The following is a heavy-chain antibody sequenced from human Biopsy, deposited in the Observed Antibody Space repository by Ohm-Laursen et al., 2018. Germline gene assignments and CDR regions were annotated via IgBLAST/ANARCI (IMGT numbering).Heavy chain of an antibody. CDR1: GHSVRSGYY. V-gene: IGHV4-38-2*01. CDR2: IFQNGYT. CDR3: AADADGYYTEFDY. D-gene: IGHD3-3*01. Sequence: GTLSLTCAVSGHSVRSGYYWGWIRQPPGKGLEWIGSIFQNGYTYYNPSLETRVTISVDTSKDQFSLKLTSVAAADTAVYYCAADADGYYTEFDYWGPGTLVTVSS. J-gene: IGHJ4*02.